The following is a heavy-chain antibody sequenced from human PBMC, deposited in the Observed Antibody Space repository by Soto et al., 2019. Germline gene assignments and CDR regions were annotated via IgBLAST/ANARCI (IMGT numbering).Heavy chain of an antibody. V-gene: IGHV3-23*01. J-gene: IGHJ6*02. CDR3: AREETRWPLAFGLDV. Sequence: GGSLRLSCAASGFTFSSYAMSWVRQAPGKGLEWVSAIGGSGGSTYYADSVKGRFTISRDNANNSVSLQMNSLRAEDTAVYYCAREETRWPLAFGLDVWGQGTTVTVSS. D-gene: IGHD2-15*01. CDR2: IGGSGGST. CDR1: GFTFSSYA.